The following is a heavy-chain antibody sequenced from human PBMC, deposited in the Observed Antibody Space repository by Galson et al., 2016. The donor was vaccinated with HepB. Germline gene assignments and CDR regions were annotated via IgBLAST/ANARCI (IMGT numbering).Heavy chain of an antibody. J-gene: IGHJ6*04. V-gene: IGHV3-30-3*01. D-gene: IGHD3-10*01. CDR3: ARDLRGQGGV. Sequence: SLKLSCTASEFTFTTYAMHWIRQAPGKGLEWVGVISHDRSNKYYAHSVKGRFTISRDKSNNTLYVQINSLRAEDTAMYYCARDLRGQGGVWGKGTTVTVSS. CDR2: ISHDRSNK. CDR1: EFTFTTYA.